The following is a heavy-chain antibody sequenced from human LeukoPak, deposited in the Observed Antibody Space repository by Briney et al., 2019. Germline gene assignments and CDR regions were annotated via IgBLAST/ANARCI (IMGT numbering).Heavy chain of an antibody. J-gene: IGHJ4*02. CDR1: GFTFSDHV. Sequence: GGSLRLSCAASGFTFSDHVMHWVRQAPDKGLEWVAMISYDGNNKYYAGSVKGRFTISRDNAKNSLYLQMHSLRAEDTAVYYCARAPSSGNSYSGSYYPDYWGQGTLVTVSS. CDR3: ARAPSSGNSYSGSYYPDY. CDR2: ISYDGNNK. V-gene: IGHV3-30-3*01. D-gene: IGHD1-26*01.